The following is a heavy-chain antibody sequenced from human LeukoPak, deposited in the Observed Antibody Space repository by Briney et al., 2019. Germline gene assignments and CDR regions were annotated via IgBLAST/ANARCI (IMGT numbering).Heavy chain of an antibody. D-gene: IGHD4-17*01. CDR1: GGSFSGYY. Sequence: SETLSLTCAVYGGSFSGYYWSWIRQPPGKGLEWIGEINHSGSTNYNPSLKSRVTISVDTSKNQFSLKLSSVTAADTAVYYCARSRSCGDYPPDYWGQGTLVTVSS. V-gene: IGHV4-34*01. CDR3: ARSRSCGDYPPDY. CDR2: INHSGST. J-gene: IGHJ4*02.